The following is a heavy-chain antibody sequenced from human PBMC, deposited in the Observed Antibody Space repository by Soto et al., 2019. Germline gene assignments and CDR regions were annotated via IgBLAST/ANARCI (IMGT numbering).Heavy chain of an antibody. CDR2: ISGSGGST. D-gene: IGHD2-21*02. Sequence: HPGGSLRLSCAASGFTFSSYAMSWVRQAPGKGLEWVSAISGSGGSTYYADSVKGRFTISRDNSKNTLYLQMNSLRAEDTAVYYCAKEKPLVVVTAIGGGQDLDYWGQGTLVTVSS. J-gene: IGHJ4*02. V-gene: IGHV3-23*01. CDR1: GFTFSSYA. CDR3: AKEKPLVVVTAIGGGQDLDY.